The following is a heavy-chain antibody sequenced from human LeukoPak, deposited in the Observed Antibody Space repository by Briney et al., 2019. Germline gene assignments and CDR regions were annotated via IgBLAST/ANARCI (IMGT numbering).Heavy chain of an antibody. CDR1: GFTFSSYT. D-gene: IGHD3-10*01. CDR2: LSGSGDRT. J-gene: IGHJ4*02. CDR3: ARGGTLVRGGDPFDY. Sequence: GGSLRLSCAASGFTFSSYTMNWVRQAPGKGLEWVSGLSGSGDRTYYTDSVKGRFTISRDNSKNTVYLQMNTLRAEDTALYYCARGGTLVRGGDPFDYWGQGTLVTVSS. V-gene: IGHV3-23*01.